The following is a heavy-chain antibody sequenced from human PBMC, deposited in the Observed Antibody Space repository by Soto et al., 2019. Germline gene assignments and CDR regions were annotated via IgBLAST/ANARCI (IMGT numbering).Heavy chain of an antibody. CDR2: FDPEDGET. CDR1: GYTLTELS. CDR3: ATAIDYYDSSGYSY. Sequence: ASVKVSCKVSGYTLTELSMHWVRQAPGKGLEWMGGFDPEDGETIYAQKFQGRVTMTEDTSTDTAYMELSSLRSEDTAVYYCATAIDYYDSSGYSYWGQGTLVTVS. D-gene: IGHD3-22*01. J-gene: IGHJ4*02. V-gene: IGHV1-24*01.